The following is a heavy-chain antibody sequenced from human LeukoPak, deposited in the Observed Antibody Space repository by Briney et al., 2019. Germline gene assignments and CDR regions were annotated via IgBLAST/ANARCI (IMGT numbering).Heavy chain of an antibody. Sequence: PGGSLSLSCAASGFTFSSYAMHWVRQAPGQRPEWVALISVDGSKEFLADSVKGRFSISRDNAKNTLYLQINGLRPDDTAVYYCARDPSYARYSSNWAANIFAPCRQGTLVTVSS. J-gene: IGHJ5*02. CDR3: ARDPSYARYSSNWAANIFAP. V-gene: IGHV3-30*04. D-gene: IGHD6-13*01. CDR2: ISVDGSKE. CDR1: GFTFSSYA.